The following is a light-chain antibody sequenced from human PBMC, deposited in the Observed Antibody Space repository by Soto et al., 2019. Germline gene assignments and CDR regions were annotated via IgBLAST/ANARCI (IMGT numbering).Light chain of an antibody. CDR3: SSYAGIHTAVV. V-gene: IGLV2-8*01. Sequence: QSALTQPPSASGSPGQSVTISCTGTSSDVGGYGYVSWYQQHPGKAPKLMIFEVTKRASGVPNRFSGSKSGNTASLTVSGLQAEDEADYYCSSYAGIHTAVVFGGGTQLTVL. CDR2: EVT. J-gene: IGLJ2*01. CDR1: SSDVGGYGY.